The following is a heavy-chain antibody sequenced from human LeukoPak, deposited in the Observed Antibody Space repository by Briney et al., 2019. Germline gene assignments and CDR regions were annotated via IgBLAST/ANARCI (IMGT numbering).Heavy chain of an antibody. CDR2: IIGSAVNT. V-gene: IGHV3-23*01. Sequence: GESLRLSFGASGLTVSIYGMSWGRQAPGKGLEWVSTIIGSAVNTYYADSGKGRFTVSRDNSKNTLYLQMNSLRAEDTAVYFCAKRTWNDAFDIWGQGTMVTVPS. CDR3: AKRTWNDAFDI. D-gene: IGHD1-1*01. CDR1: GLTVSIYG. J-gene: IGHJ3*02.